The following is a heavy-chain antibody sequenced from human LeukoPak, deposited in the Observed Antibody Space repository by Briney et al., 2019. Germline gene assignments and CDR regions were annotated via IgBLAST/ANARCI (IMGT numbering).Heavy chain of an antibody. V-gene: IGHV3-53*01. CDR2: IYSGGGT. D-gene: IGHD5-24*01. J-gene: IGHJ2*01. CDR1: GFTVSSNY. CDR3: AREMATIRGGRTWQLDL. Sequence: PGGSLRLSCAASGFTVSSNYMSWLRQAPGKGLEWGSVIYSGGGTYYADSVKGRFPISRDNSKNPLNLQKNSLRAEDPAVYYCAREMATIRGGRTWQLDLWGRGSLVAVCS.